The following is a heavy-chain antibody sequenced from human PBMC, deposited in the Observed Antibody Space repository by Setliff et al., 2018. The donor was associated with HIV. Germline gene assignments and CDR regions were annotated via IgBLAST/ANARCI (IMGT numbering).Heavy chain of an antibody. V-gene: IGHV4-31*03. J-gene: IGHJ6*02. D-gene: IGHD5-12*01. Sequence: SETLSLTCTVSGGSISSGGYYWSWIRQHPGKGLEWIGHIYYTEITYYNPSLRSRLTISLDTSKNQFSLKLSSVTAADTAVYFCAREGVGYNPFYYYGMDVWGQGTTGTVSS. CDR3: AREGVGYNPFYYYGMDV. CDR1: GGSISSGGYY. CDR2: IYYTEIT.